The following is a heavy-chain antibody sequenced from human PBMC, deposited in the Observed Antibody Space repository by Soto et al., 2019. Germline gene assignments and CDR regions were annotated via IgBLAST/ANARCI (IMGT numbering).Heavy chain of an antibody. CDR1: GYTFTGYY. CDR3: ERDWGYPKGAYDI. Sequence: ASVKVSCKASGYTFTGYYMHWVRQAPGQGLEWMGWINPNSGGTNYAQKFQGWVTMTRDTSISTAYMELSRLRYDDTAVYYCERDWGYPKGAYDIWGQGTMVTVSS. CDR2: INPNSGGT. J-gene: IGHJ3*02. V-gene: IGHV1-2*04. D-gene: IGHD7-27*01.